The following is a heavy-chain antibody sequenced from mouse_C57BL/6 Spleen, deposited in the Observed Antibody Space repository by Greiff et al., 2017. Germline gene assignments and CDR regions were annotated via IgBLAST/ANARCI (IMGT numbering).Heavy chain of an antibody. CDR1: GYAFTNYL. Sequence: QVQLKESGAELVRPGTSVKVSCKASGYAFTNYLIEWVKQRPGQGLEWIGVINPGSGGTNYNEKFKGKATLTADKSSSTAYMQLSSLTSEDSAVYFCARGGDGYYPSYAMDYWGQGTSVTVSS. D-gene: IGHD2-3*01. CDR2: INPGSGGT. CDR3: ARGGDGYYPSYAMDY. J-gene: IGHJ4*01. V-gene: IGHV1-54*01.